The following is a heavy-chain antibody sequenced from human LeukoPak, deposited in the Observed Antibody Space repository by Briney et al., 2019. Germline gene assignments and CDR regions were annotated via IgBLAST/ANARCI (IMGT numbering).Heavy chain of an antibody. CDR1: GGSISSYY. Sequence: PSQTLSLTCTVSGGSISSYYWSWIRQPPGKGLEWIGYIYYSGSTNYNPSLKSRVTIPVDTSKNQFSLKLSSVTAADTAVYYCARTLRTQAFDYWGQGTLVTVSS. V-gene: IGHV4-59*01. CDR2: IYYSGST. CDR3: ARTLRTQAFDY. D-gene: IGHD1-14*01. J-gene: IGHJ4*02.